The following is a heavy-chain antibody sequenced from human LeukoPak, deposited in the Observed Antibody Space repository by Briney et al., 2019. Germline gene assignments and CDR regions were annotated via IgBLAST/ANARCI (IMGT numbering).Heavy chain of an antibody. CDR1: GFTFNSYS. J-gene: IGHJ4*02. CDR3: ARGVYGSGSSDY. CDR2: ISSSSSTI. D-gene: IGHD3-10*01. V-gene: IGHV3-48*02. Sequence: PGGSLRLSCAASGFTFNSYSMNWVRQAPGEGLEWVSYISSSSSTIYYTDSVKGRFTISRDNAKNSLYLQMNSLRDEDTAVYYCARGVYGSGSSDYWGQGTLVTVSS.